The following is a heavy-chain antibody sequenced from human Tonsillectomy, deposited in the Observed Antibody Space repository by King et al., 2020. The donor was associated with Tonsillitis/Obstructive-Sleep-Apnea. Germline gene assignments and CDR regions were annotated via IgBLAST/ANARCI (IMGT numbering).Heavy chain of an antibody. CDR1: GGSFSGYY. J-gene: IGHJ6*01. Sequence: VQLQQWGAGLLTSSDTLSLTCAVYGGSFSGYYWSWIRQPPGKGLEWIGDINHSGSTNYSPSLKSRVTISIDTSKNQFSLKLSSVTAADTAVYYCSRGEVGVTIVDCLDALDASGQGATVTVS. D-gene: IGHD3-10*01. V-gene: IGHV4-34*01. CDR3: SRGEVGVTIVDCLDALDA. CDR2: INHSGST.